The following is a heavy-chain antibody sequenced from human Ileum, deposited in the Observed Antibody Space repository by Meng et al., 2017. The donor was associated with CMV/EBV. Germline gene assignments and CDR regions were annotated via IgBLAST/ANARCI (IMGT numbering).Heavy chain of an antibody. CDR2: IYYNGIT. J-gene: IGHJ5*02. Sequence: HASGLGLVNPSQTLSLTCTVSGAPITSYDYDSCWIPQAPGKVLKWFGYIYYNGITYDHPSLKSRIAILVDTSKSQFSLIVSSVTAADTAVYYCAKYSGPSRWFDPSGQGTLVTVSS. D-gene: IGHD5-12*01. V-gene: IGHV4-30-4*01. CDR3: AKYSGPSRWFDP. CDR1: GAPITSYDYD.